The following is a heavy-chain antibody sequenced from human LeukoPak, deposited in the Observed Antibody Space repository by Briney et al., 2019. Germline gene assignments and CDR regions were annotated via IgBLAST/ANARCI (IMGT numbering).Heavy chain of an antibody. D-gene: IGHD4-17*01. CDR2: ISSSSSYI. CDR3: ARGGYGDEDYFDY. Sequence: GGSLRLSCAASGFTFSSYSMNWVRQAPGKGLEWVSSISSSSSYIYYADSVKGRFTISRDNAKNSLYLQMNSLRAEDTAVYYCARGGYGDEDYFDYWGQGTLVTVSS. J-gene: IGHJ4*02. CDR1: GFTFSSYS. V-gene: IGHV3-21*01.